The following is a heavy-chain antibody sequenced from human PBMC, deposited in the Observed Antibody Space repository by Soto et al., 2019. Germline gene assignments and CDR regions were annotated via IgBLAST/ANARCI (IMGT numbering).Heavy chain of an antibody. CDR1: GGVFRNYA. V-gene: IGHV1-69*01. J-gene: IGHJ5*01. CDR2: IIPVFGPA. Sequence: QVQLVQSGAEVKKPGSSVKVSCKASGGVFRNYAINWVRQAPGQGLEWMGGIIPVFGPADYPQKFQGRVTITADESTTTAYMELTSLKTEDTAVYFCARDRWGSYSFDSWGQGTLVTVAS. D-gene: IGHD1-26*01. CDR3: ARDRWGSYSFDS.